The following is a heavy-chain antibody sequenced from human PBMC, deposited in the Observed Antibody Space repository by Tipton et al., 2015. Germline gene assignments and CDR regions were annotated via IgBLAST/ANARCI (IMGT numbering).Heavy chain of an antibody. Sequence: QLVQSGPEVKKPGESLKISCKASGYSFTNFWIGWVRQMPGKGLEWMGTIYPGDSDTRYSPSFQGQVTISADKSINTAYLQWSSLRASDTAMYYCARHVSFYYDTHGSDALDIWAQGTMVTVSS. D-gene: IGHD3-22*01. V-gene: IGHV5-51*01. CDR1: GYSFTNFW. J-gene: IGHJ3*02. CDR2: IYPGDSDT. CDR3: ARHVSFYYDTHGSDALDI.